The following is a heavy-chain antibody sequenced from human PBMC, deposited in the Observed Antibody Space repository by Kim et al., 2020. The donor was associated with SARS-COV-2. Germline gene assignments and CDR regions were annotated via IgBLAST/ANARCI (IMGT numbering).Heavy chain of an antibody. D-gene: IGHD3-22*01. Sequence: GGSLRLSCAASGFTFSNAWMSWVRQAPGKGLEWVGRIKSKTDGGTTDYAAPVKGRFTISRDDSKNTLYLQMNSLKTEDTAVYYCTTLYYYDSSGYYSAYYYYGMDVWGQGTTVTVS. CDR1: GFTFSNAW. CDR2: IKSKTDGGTT. J-gene: IGHJ6*02. CDR3: TTLYYYDSSGYYSAYYYYGMDV. V-gene: IGHV3-15*01.